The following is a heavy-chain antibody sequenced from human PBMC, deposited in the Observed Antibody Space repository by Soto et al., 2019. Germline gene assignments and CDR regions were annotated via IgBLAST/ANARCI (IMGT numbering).Heavy chain of an antibody. J-gene: IGHJ5*02. CDR3: ARGNPTTTVSPVHDSSNWFDP. V-gene: IGHV4-34*01. CDR1: GGSFSGYY. Sequence: QVQLQQWGAGLLKPSETLSLTCAVYGGSFSGYYWSWIRQPPGKGLEWIGEINHSGSTNYNTSLKSRVTISVDKSKNQFSLKLSSVTAADTAVYYCARGNPTTTVSPVHDSSNWFDPWGQGTLVTVSS. CDR2: INHSGST. D-gene: IGHD4-17*01.